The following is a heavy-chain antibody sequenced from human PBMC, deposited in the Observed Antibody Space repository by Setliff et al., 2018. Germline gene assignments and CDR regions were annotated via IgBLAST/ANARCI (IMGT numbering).Heavy chain of an antibody. Sequence: RGESLKISCKASGYSFTDYWIAWVRQMPGKGLEWMGIIYPSNSNIKYSPSFEAQITFSVDKSITTAYLQWSSLKASDTAIYYCARHRVGNSGYAIPILDFWGQGALVTVS. CDR2: IYPSNSNI. CDR1: GYSFTDYW. J-gene: IGHJ4*02. CDR3: ARHRVGNSGYAIPILDF. V-gene: IGHV5-51*01. D-gene: IGHD5-12*01.